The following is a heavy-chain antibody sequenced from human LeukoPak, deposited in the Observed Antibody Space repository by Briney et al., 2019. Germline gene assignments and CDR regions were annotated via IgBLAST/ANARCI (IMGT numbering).Heavy chain of an antibody. V-gene: IGHV1-69*05. Sequence: ASVTVSCKAPGGTLSSYAISWVRQAPGQELEWMGRIIPIFGTANYPQRFQGRVTITTDESTSTASTELSSLRSEDTAVYYCARFTYSYGPRGGFDYWGQGTLVTVSS. CDR2: IIPIFGTA. J-gene: IGHJ4*02. CDR1: GGTLSSYA. CDR3: ARFTYSYGPRGGFDY. D-gene: IGHD5-18*01.